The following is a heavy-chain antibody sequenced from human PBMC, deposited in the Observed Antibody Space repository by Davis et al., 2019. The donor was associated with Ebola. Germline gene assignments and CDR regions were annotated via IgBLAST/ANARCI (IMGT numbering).Heavy chain of an antibody. CDR3: ARMGLAVAGTLLY. J-gene: IGHJ4*02. CDR1: GGSINRHY. CDR2: INHSGST. V-gene: IGHV4-34*01. D-gene: IGHD6-19*01. Sequence: PSETLSLTCTVSGGSINRHYWSWIRQPPGKGLEWIGEINHSGSTNYNPSLKSRVTISVDTSKNQFSLKLSSVTAADTAVYYCARMGLAVAGTLLYWGQGTLVTVSS.